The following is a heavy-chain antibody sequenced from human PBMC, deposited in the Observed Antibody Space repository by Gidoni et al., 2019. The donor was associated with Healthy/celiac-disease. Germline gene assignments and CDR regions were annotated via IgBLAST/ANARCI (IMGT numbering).Heavy chain of an antibody. CDR2: ISYDGSNK. D-gene: IGHD2-2*02. Sequence: QVQLVESGGGVVQPGRSLRLSCAASGFTFSSYAMHWVRQAPGKGLEWVAVISYDGSNKYYADSVKGRFTISRDNSKNTLYLQMNSLRAEDTAVYYCARSKVVPAAIVDYWGQGTLVTVSS. J-gene: IGHJ4*02. CDR1: GFTFSSYA. CDR3: ARSKVVPAAIVDY. V-gene: IGHV3-30*04.